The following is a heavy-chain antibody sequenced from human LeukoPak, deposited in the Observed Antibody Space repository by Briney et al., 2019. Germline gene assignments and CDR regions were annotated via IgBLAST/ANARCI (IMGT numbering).Heavy chain of an antibody. CDR2: ISYDGSSE. Sequence: GGSLRLSCAVSGFTFGNYGMHWVRQAPGKGLEWVALISYDGSSEYYAGSVKGRFTISRDNSKITVYLQMNSLKAEDTAVYYCAKELYNYGDYGAEGLDVGGQGTTVAVS. J-gene: IGHJ6*02. V-gene: IGHV3-30*18. CDR1: GFTFGNYG. D-gene: IGHD4-17*01. CDR3: AKELYNYGDYGAEGLDV.